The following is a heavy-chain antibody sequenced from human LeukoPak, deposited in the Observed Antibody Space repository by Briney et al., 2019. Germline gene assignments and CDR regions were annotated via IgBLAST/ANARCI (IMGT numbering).Heavy chain of an antibody. J-gene: IGHJ4*02. CDR2: ISAYNGNT. CDR3: ARGPWGDTAMVIFDY. V-gene: IGHV1-18*01. Sequence: ASVKVSCKASGYTFTSYGISWVRQAPGQGLEWMGWISAYNGNTNYAQKLQGRVTMTTDTSTSTAYMELRSLRSDDTAVYYCARGPWGDTAMVIFDYWGQGTLVTVSS. D-gene: IGHD5-18*01. CDR1: GYTFTSYG.